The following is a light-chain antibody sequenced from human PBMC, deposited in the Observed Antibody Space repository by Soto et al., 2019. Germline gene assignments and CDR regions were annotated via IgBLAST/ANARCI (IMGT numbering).Light chain of an antibody. CDR3: MKGTHWPIT. CDR1: QSLVHSDGIAY. Sequence: DVVMTQSPLAQPHTLGQPASMSCRSNQSLVHSDGIAYFSWFQQRPGRSPRRLIYKVSNRDSGVPARFSGRGSGTDFALKISRVEAEEVGVYYCMKGTHWPITFGNGTRLVIK. CDR2: KVS. J-gene: IGKJ5*01. V-gene: IGKV2-30*02.